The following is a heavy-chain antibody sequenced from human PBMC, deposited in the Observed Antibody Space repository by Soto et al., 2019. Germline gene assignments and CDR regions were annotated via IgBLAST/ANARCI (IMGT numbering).Heavy chain of an antibody. CDR3: ARDRYYYDSSGRNDAFDI. V-gene: IGHV3-53*01. D-gene: IGHD3-22*01. J-gene: IGHJ3*02. CDR1: GFTVSSNY. Sequence: GGSLRLSCAASGFTVSSNYMSWVRQAPGKGLEWVSVIYSGGSTYYADSVKGRFTISRDNSKNTLYLQMNSLRAEDTAVYYCARDRYYYDSSGRNDAFDIWGQGTMVTVSS. CDR2: IYSGGST.